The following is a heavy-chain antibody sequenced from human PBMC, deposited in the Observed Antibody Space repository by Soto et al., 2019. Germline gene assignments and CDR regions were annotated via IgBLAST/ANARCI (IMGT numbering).Heavy chain of an antibody. J-gene: IGHJ5*02. CDR1: GYTFTRYG. Sequence: GASVKVSCKASGYTFTRYGISWVRQAPGQGLEWRGWISAYNGNTNYAQKLQGRVTMTTDTSTSTAYMELRSLRSDDTAVYYCARVTVVVPAAQFDPWGQGTLVTVSS. CDR3: ARVTVVVPAAQFDP. V-gene: IGHV1-18*01. D-gene: IGHD2-2*01. CDR2: ISAYNGNT.